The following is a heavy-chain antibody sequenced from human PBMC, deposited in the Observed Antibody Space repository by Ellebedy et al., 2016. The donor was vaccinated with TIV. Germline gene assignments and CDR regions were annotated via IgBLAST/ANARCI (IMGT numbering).Heavy chain of an antibody. CDR1: GYNFILYY. V-gene: IGHV1-2*02. CDR2: INPDSGDT. J-gene: IGHJ4*02. Sequence: ASVKVSXXAAGYNFILYYIHWVRQAPGQGLEWMGWINPDSGDTEYAPRFQGRVTLTRDTSINTVFMNLTRLSSDDTAVYFCARGRLEPMDSWGQGTRVMVSS. CDR3: ARGRLEPMDS. D-gene: IGHD1-1*01.